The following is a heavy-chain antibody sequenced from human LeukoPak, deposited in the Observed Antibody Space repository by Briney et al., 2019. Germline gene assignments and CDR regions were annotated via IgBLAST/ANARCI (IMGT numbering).Heavy chain of an antibody. J-gene: IGHJ4*02. CDR2: ISGSGGST. CDR1: GFTFSSYA. Sequence: PGGSRRLSCAASGFTFSSYAMSWVRQAPGKGLEWVSAISGSGGSTYYADSVKGRFTISRDNSKNTLYLQMNSLRAEDTAVYYCAKGASFCSGGSCYSPHFGYWGQGTLVTVSS. D-gene: IGHD2-15*01. CDR3: AKGASFCSGGSCYSPHFGY. V-gene: IGHV3-23*01.